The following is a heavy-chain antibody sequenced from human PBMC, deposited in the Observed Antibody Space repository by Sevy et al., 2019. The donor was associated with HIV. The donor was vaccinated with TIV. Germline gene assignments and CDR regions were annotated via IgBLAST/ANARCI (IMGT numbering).Heavy chain of an antibody. J-gene: IGHJ4*02. Sequence: GGCLRLSCAASGFTFSRFGMHWVRQAPGKGLVWLAVISYDTKTKHFADSLKGRIAISRDNTKNTVDLQINSLRVEDTAVYYCAKGSAAAAVLDVWGRGTLVTVSS. CDR2: ISYDTKTK. CDR3: AKGSAAAAVLDV. V-gene: IGHV3-30*18. CDR1: GFTFSRFG. D-gene: IGHD6-13*01.